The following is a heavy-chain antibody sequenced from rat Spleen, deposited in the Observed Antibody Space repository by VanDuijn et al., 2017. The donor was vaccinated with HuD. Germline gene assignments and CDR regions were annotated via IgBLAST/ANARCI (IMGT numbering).Heavy chain of an antibody. CDR3: TTHYDGSYPFTY. CDR2: ISTGGGNT. V-gene: IGHV5-25*01. CDR1: GFTFSNYD. Sequence: EVQLVEAGGGLVQPGSPLKLSCAASGFTFSNYDMAWVRQAPTKGLEWVASISTGGGNTYYRDSVKGRFTISRDNAKSTLYLQMDSLRSEDTATYYCTTHYDGSYPFTYWGQGTLVTVSS. J-gene: IGHJ3*01. D-gene: IGHD1-12*02.